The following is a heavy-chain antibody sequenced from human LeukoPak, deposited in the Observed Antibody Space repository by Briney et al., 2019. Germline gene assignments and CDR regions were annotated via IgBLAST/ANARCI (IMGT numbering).Heavy chain of an antibody. J-gene: IGHJ4*02. V-gene: IGHV4-59*06. D-gene: IGHD3-22*01. CDR1: GGSLRSFY. CDR2: IYYSGNT. CDR3: ARDRGDSRAFDY. Sequence: PSETLSLTCTVSGGSLRSFYWSWIRQPPGEGREGIGYIYYSGNTYYNPSLKSLFTISVDTSNTQFSLKLSSVTAADTAVYYCARDRGDSRAFDYWGQGTLVTVSS.